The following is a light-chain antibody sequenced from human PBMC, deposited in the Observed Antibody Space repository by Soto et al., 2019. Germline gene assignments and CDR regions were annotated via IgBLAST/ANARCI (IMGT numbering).Light chain of an antibody. CDR3: QQRLNWPPG. V-gene: IGKV3-11*01. CDR2: DAS. Sequence: EIFLTQSPDTLSLSPGERATRSGRASQSVTNYIAWYQHRPGQAPRLLIYDASNRATGVPARFSGSGSGTDFTLTISDLEPADFGLYYCQQRLNWPPGFGQGTKVDIK. J-gene: IGKJ1*01. CDR1: QSVTNY.